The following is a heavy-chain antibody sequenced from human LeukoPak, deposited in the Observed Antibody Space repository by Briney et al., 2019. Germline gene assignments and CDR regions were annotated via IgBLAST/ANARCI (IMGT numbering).Heavy chain of an antibody. Sequence: GGSLRLSCAASGFTFSSYSMNWVRQAPGKGLEWVSSISSSSSYIYYADSVKGRFTIPRDNAKNSLYLQMNSLRAEDTAVYYCARDQGQLLYGFDYWGQGTLVTVSS. CDR2: ISSSSSYI. D-gene: IGHD2-2*02. CDR3: ARDQGQLLYGFDY. V-gene: IGHV3-21*01. CDR1: GFTFSSYS. J-gene: IGHJ4*02.